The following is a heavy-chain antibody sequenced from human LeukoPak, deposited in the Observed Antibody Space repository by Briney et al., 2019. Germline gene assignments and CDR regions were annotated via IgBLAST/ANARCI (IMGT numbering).Heavy chain of an antibody. V-gene: IGHV1-18*01. D-gene: IGHD5-12*01. CDR3: ARGLLKIVAFTKDAGALDY. CDR2: IGTNNGNT. CDR1: GYTFRNYG. Sequence: ASVKLSCKASGYTFRNYGITWVRQAPGQGLEWMGWIGTNNGNTDYAQKFQGRVIMTADTSTTTAPMELRSLSSDDTAVYYCARGLLKIVAFTKDAGALDYWGQGTRVTVSS. J-gene: IGHJ4*02.